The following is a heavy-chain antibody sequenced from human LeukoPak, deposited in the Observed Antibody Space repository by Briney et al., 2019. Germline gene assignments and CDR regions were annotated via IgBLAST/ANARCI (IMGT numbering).Heavy chain of an antibody. J-gene: IGHJ4*02. CDR2: INHSGST. Sequence: PSETLSLTCAVYGGSFSGYYWSWIRQPPGKGLEWIGEINHSGSTNYNPSLKSRVTISVDTSKNQFSLKLSSVTAADTAVYYCARLNAQFYYDSSGYYPFDYWGQGTLVTVSS. CDR1: GGSFSGYY. CDR3: ARLNAQFYYDSSGYYPFDY. D-gene: IGHD3-22*01. V-gene: IGHV4-34*01.